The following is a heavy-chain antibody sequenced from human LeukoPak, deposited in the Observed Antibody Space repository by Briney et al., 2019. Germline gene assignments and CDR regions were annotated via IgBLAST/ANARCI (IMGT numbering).Heavy chain of an antibody. CDR2: IYYSGST. CDR3: ARAPGCSSGYAPYYFDY. D-gene: IGHD6-19*01. CDR1: GGSFSGYY. V-gene: IGHV4-31*11. J-gene: IGHJ4*02. Sequence: PSETLSLTCAVYGGSFSGYYWSWIRQHPGEGLEWIGYIYYSGSTYYNPSLKSRVTISVDTSKNQFSLKLSSVTAADTAVYYCARAPGCSSGYAPYYFDYWGQGTLVTVSS.